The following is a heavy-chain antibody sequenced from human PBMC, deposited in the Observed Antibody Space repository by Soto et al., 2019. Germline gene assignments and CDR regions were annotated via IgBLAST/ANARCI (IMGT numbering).Heavy chain of an antibody. V-gene: IGHV3-7*01. Sequence: EVQLVESGGGLVQPGGSLRLSCAASGFTFSSYWMSWVRQAPGKGLAWVANIKQDGSEKYYVDSVKGRSTLSSDNAKNSLYLLMNSLRAEDTAVYDCPRYCGGGSCYSGLCYCGPWGRGNLVTVGS. CDR2: IKQDGSEK. CDR3: PRYCGGGSCYSGLCYCGP. D-gene: IGHD2-15*01. CDR1: GFTFSSYW. J-gene: IGHJ2*01.